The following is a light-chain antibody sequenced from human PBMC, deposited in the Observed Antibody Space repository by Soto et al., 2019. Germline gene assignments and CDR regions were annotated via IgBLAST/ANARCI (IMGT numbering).Light chain of an antibody. CDR3: QQRNNWPPKNT. J-gene: IGKJ4*01. V-gene: IGKV3-11*01. CDR1: QSVTSY. Sequence: EVVLTQSPATLSLSPGERATISCRASQSVTSYLAWYQQKPGQAPRLLIYDASNRATGVPARFSGGRSGTDFTLTISTPEPEDFAVYYCQQRNNWPPKNTFGGGTKVEI. CDR2: DAS.